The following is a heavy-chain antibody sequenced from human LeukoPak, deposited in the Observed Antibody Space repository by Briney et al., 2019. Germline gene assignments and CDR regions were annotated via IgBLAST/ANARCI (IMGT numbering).Heavy chain of an antibody. J-gene: IGHJ4*02. D-gene: IGHD5-18*01. CDR1: GFTFSSYS. CDR2: ISSSSSYI. Sequence: GGSLRLSCAASGFTFSSYSMNWVRQAPGKGLEWVSSISSSSSYIYYTDSVKGRLTISRNNAKNSLYLQMNSLRAEDTAVYYCARYLTDTATMGYFAYWGQGTLVTVSS. CDR3: ARYLTDTATMGYFAY. V-gene: IGHV3-21*01.